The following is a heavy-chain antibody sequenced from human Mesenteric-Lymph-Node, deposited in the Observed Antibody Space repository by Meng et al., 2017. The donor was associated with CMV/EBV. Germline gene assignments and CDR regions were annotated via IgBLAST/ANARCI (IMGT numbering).Heavy chain of an antibody. CDR3: ANLVVVGGGFDY. CDR1: GFTFSSYG. D-gene: IGHD3-22*01. CDR2: IRYDGSNK. Sequence: GESLRLSCAASGFTFSSYGMHWVRQAPGKGLEWVAFIRYDGSNKYYADSVKGRFTISRDNSKNTLYLQMNSLRAEDTAVYYCANLVVVGGGFDYWGQGTLVTVSS. V-gene: IGHV3-30*02. J-gene: IGHJ4*02.